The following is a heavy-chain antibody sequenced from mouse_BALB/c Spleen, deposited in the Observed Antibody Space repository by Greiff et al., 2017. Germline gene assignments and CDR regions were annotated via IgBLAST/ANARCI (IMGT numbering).Heavy chain of an antibody. CDR3: ARHQLVRHFDY. V-gene: IGHV1S137*01. CDR2: ISTYYGDA. D-gene: IGHD4-1*02. CDR1: GYTFTDYD. Sequence: VQLQQSGAELVRPGVSVKISCKGSGYTFTDYDMHWVKQSHAKSLEWIGVISTYYGDASYNQKFKGKATMTVDKSSSTAYMELARLTSEDSAIYYCARHQLVRHFDYWGQGTTLTVSS. J-gene: IGHJ2*01.